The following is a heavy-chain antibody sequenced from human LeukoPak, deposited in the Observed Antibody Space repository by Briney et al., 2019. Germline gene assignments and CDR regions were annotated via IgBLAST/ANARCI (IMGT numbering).Heavy chain of an antibody. CDR3: ARGAYYALDY. V-gene: IGHV4-39*07. Sequence: SETLSLTCTVSGGSISSSSYYWGWIRQPPGKGLEWIGSIYYSGSTYYNPSLKSRVTISVDKSKNQFSLKLSSVTAADTAVYYCARGAYYALDYWGQGTLVTVSS. J-gene: IGHJ4*02. CDR2: IYYSGST. CDR1: GGSISSSSYY. D-gene: IGHD3-10*01.